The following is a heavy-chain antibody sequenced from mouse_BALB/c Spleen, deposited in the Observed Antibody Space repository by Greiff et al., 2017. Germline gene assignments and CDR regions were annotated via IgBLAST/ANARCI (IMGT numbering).Heavy chain of an antibody. CDR1: SYTFTDYA. J-gene: IGHJ4*01. CDR3: ARLDYAMDY. V-gene: IGHV1-67*01. Sequence: QVQLKQSGPELVRPGVSVKISCKGSSYTFTDYAMHWVKQSHAKSLEWIGVISTYYGNTNYNQKFKGKATMTVDKSSSTAYMELARLTSEDSAVYYCARLDYAMDYWGQGTSVTVSS. CDR2: ISTYYGNT.